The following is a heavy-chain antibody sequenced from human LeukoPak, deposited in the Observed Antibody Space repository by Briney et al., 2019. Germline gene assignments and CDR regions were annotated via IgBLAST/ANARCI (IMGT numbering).Heavy chain of an antibody. CDR1: GGSISSGGSY. J-gene: IGHJ4*02. D-gene: IGHD1-26*01. Sequence: SETLSLTCTVSGGSISSGGSYWSWIRQPPGKGLEWIGYIYHSGSTYYNPSLKSRVTISVDRSKNQFSLKLSSVTAADTAVYYCARVSIVGAFDYWGQGTLVTVST. V-gene: IGHV4-30-2*01. CDR3: ARVSIVGAFDY. CDR2: IYHSGST.